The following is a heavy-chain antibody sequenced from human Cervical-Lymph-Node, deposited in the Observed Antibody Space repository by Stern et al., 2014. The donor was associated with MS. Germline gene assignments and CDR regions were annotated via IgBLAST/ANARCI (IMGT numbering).Heavy chain of an antibody. J-gene: IGHJ4*02. CDR2: IYPYDSDT. CDR1: GYSFTIYY. CDR3: ARHVQGFDY. Sequence: EVHLVESGAEVKKPGESLKISCKLSGYSFTIYYIAWVRQMPGKGLDWMGVIYPYDSDTTYSPSSQGQVTIAADKPITTAYLQWSSLRASDTAMYYCARHVQGFDYWGQGTLVTVSS. V-gene: IGHV5-51*04.